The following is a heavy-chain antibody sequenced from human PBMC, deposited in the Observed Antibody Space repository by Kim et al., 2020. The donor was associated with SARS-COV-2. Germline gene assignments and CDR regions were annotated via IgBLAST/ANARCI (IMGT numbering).Heavy chain of an antibody. CDR1: GFTFSSYW. D-gene: IGHD1-26*01. J-gene: IGHJ4*02. Sequence: GGSLRLSCAASGFTFSSYWMHWVRQAPGKGPVWVSRINTDETIIHYADSVKGRFTISRDNAKNTLYLQMNSLRAEDTAVYYCARDQTEPGPTTFDYWGQGSQDTVSS. CDR2: INTDETII. CDR3: ARDQTEPGPTTFDY. V-gene: IGHV3-74*01.